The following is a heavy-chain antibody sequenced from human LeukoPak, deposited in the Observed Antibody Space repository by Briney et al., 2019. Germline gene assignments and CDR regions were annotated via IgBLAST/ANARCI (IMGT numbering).Heavy chain of an antibody. Sequence: GASVKVSCKASGYTFTSYYMHWVRQAPGQGLEWMGIINPSGGSTTYAQKFQGRVAMTRDTSTSRVYMEVSSPRSEDTAVYYCARTYSSSDEFDYWGQGTLVTVSS. CDR2: INPSGGST. CDR1: GYTFTSYY. D-gene: IGHD6-13*01. V-gene: IGHV1-46*01. CDR3: ARTYSSSDEFDY. J-gene: IGHJ4*02.